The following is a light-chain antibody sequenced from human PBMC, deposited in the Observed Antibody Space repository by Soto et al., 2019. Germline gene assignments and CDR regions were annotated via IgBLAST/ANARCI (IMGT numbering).Light chain of an antibody. CDR1: SSNTGAGYD. J-gene: IGLJ1*01. Sequence: QSVLTQPPSVSPAPGQRVTISCTGSSSNTGAGYDVHWYQQLPGTAPKLLIYGNSNRPSGVPDRFSGSKSGTSASLAVTGLQAEDEADYYCQSYDSSLSVVFGTGTKVTVL. CDR2: GNS. V-gene: IGLV1-40*01. CDR3: QSYDSSLSVV.